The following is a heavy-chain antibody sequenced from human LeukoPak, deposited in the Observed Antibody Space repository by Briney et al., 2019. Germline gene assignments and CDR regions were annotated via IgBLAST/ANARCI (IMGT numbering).Heavy chain of an antibody. CDR1: GGSFSGYY. V-gene: IGHV4-34*01. Sequence: PSETLSLTCAVYGGSFSGYYWSWIRQPPGKGLEWIGEINHSGSTNYNPSLKSRVTMSVDTSKNQFSLKLSSVTAADTAVYYCARDAPTYCSGGSCYSAFDYWGQGTLVTVSS. CDR3: ARDAPTYCSGGSCYSAFDY. J-gene: IGHJ4*02. CDR2: INHSGST. D-gene: IGHD2-15*01.